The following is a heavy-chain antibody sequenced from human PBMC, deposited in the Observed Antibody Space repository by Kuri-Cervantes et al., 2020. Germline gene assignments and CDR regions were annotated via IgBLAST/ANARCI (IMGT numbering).Heavy chain of an antibody. V-gene: IGHV3-30-3*01. D-gene: IGHD1-26*01. CDR2: TSCDEYKK. Sequence: GGSLRLSCAASGFTFSRYSMHWVRQAPGKGLECVTFTSCDEYKKYNAVSVKGRFTISRDNVKNALYLQMNSLRAEDTALYYCGRELKSGSHAVDYWGQGTLVTVSS. CDR1: GFTFSRYS. CDR3: GRELKSGSHAVDY. J-gene: IGHJ4*02.